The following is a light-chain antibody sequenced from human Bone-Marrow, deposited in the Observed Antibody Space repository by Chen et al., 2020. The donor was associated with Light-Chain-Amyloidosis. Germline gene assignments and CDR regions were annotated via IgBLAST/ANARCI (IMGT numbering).Light chain of an antibody. CDR1: QGISSY. CDR2: AAS. V-gene: IGKV1-9*01. CDR3: QQLNSYLSLT. J-gene: IGKJ4*01. Sequence: IQLTQSPSSLSASVGERLTITCGASQGISSYLAWYQQKPGKAPKLLIYAASTLQSGVPSRFSGSGSGTDFTLSISTLQPEDFATYYCQQLNSYLSLTFGGGTKVEIK.